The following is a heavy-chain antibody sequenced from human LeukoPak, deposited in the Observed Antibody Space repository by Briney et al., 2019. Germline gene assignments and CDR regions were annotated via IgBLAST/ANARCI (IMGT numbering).Heavy chain of an antibody. CDR1: GFTFSSYA. D-gene: IGHD3-22*01. V-gene: IGHV3-23*01. CDR3: AKLMIVVVITNSDAFDI. J-gene: IGHJ3*02. CDR2: ISGSGGST. Sequence: GGSLRLSCAASGFTFSSYAMSWVRQAPRKRLEWVSAISGSGGSTYYADSVKGRFTISRDNSKNTLYLQMNSLRAEDTAVYYCAKLMIVVVITNSDAFDIWGQGTMVTVSS.